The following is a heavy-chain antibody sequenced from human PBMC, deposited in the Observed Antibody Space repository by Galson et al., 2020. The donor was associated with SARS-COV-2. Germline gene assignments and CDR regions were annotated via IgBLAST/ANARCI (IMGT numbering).Heavy chain of an antibody. Sequence: SETLSLTCTVSGGSISSSSYYWGWIRQPPGKGLEWIGSIYYSGSTYYNPSLKSRVTISVDTSKNQFSLKLSSVTAADTAVYYCARHDPVTIFGVDPGNFDYWGQGTLVTVSS. CDR1: GGSISSSSYY. CDR3: ARHDPVTIFGVDPGNFDY. V-gene: IGHV4-39*01. J-gene: IGHJ4*02. D-gene: IGHD3-3*01. CDR2: IYYSGST.